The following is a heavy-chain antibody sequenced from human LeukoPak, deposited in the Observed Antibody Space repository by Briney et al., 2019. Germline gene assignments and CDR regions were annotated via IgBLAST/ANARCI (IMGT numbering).Heavy chain of an antibody. Sequence: ASVKVSCKASGYTFTGYYMHWVRQAPGQGLEWMGQINPNSGGTNYAQKFQGRVTITTDESTSTAYMELSSLRSEDTAVYYCAREDYYGSGSYLNYWGQGTLVTVSS. CDR1: GYTFTGYY. V-gene: IGHV1-2*06. D-gene: IGHD3-10*01. CDR2: INPNSGGT. CDR3: AREDYYGSGSYLNY. J-gene: IGHJ4*02.